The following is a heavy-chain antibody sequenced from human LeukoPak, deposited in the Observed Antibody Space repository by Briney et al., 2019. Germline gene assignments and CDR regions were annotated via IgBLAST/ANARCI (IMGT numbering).Heavy chain of an antibody. CDR3: ARAGYCSSTSCYRYFDY. D-gene: IGHD2-2*03. CDR2: INSDGSST. Sequence: GGSLRLSCAASGFTFSSYWMHWVRQAPGKGLVWVSRINSDGSSTSYADSVKGRFTISRDNAKNTLYLQMNSLRAEDTAVYYCARAGYCSSTSCYRYFDYWGQGTLVTVSS. J-gene: IGHJ4*02. CDR1: GFTFSSYW. V-gene: IGHV3-74*01.